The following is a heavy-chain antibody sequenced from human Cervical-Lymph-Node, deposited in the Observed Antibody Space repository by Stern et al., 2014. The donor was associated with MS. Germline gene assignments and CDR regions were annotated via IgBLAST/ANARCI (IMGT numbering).Heavy chain of an antibody. Sequence: QLQLQESGPGLVKPSQTLSLTCTVSGASLSSLNYYWSWIRQRPGKGLEWIGFISYSGNTNYNPSLKSRVTVYADTSKTQFSLRLTSVTAADTAVYYCARDNGLRVEQFFDYWGQGILVTVSS. CDR2: ISYSGNT. D-gene: IGHD4-17*01. J-gene: IGHJ4*02. V-gene: IGHV4-31*03. CDR3: ARDNGLRVEQFFDY. CDR1: GASLSSLNYY.